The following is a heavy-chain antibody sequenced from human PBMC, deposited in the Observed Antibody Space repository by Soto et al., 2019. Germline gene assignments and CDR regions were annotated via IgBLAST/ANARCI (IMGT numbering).Heavy chain of an antibody. V-gene: IGHV1-69*06. CDR1: GFIFNVYG. CDR3: ARVREPHLDHYGLDV. D-gene: IGHD1-1*01. CDR2: LIPIYDAL. Sequence: SVKVSCKTSGFIFNVYGIHWVRQAPGQGLEWVGGLIPIYDALYYAQKFQGRVTISADKSTTTVHLELSSLQSDDTAVYFCARVREPHLDHYGLDVWGQGTTVTVSS. J-gene: IGHJ6*02.